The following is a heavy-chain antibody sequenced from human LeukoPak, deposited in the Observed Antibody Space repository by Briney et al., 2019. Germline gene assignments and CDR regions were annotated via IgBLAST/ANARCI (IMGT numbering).Heavy chain of an antibody. CDR3: ARDRVKRLGVFDY. V-gene: IGHV3-30-3*01. CDR2: ISYDGSNK. J-gene: IGHJ4*02. CDR1: GFTFSSYA. Sequence: GGSLRLSCAASGFTFSSYAMHWVRQAPGKGLEWVAVISYDGSNKYYADSVKGRFTISRDNSKNTLYLQMNSLRAEDTAVYYCARDRVKRLGVFDYWGQGTLVTVSS. D-gene: IGHD1-1*01.